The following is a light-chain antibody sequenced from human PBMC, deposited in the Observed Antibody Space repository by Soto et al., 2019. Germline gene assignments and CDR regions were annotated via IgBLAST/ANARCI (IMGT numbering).Light chain of an antibody. CDR2: GAS. V-gene: IGKV3-15*01. CDR1: QSVGTN. CDR3: QHYNSYSEA. J-gene: IGKJ1*01. Sequence: ERLITQSPFTLSLSPGESVTLSCRASQSVGTNLAWYKQKPGQAPSLLIYGASTRATGIPTRFRGSGSGTEFTLTISSLKPDDFETYYCQHYNSYSEAFGQGTKVDIK.